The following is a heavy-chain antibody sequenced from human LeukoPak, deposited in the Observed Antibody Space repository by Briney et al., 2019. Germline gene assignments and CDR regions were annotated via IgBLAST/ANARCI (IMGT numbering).Heavy chain of an antibody. CDR1: GFTFSSDA. Sequence: QPGGSLRLSCAASGFTFSSDAMCWVRQAPGKGLELASAISGSGGSTYYADSVKGRFTISRDNSKNTLYLQMNSLRAEDTAVYYCAKDYGDYVNWFDPWGQGTLVTVSS. D-gene: IGHD4-17*01. CDR2: ISGSGGST. CDR3: AKDYGDYVNWFDP. J-gene: IGHJ5*02. V-gene: IGHV3-23*01.